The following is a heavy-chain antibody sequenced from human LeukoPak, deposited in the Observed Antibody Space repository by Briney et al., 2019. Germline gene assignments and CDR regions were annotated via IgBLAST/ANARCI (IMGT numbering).Heavy chain of an antibody. J-gene: IGHJ5*02. CDR3: ARSGYNYPRGWFDP. V-gene: IGHV1-8*01. Sequence: GASVRVSCKASGYTFTSYDINWVRQVPGQGLEWMGWMNPNSGNAGYAQKFQGRVTMTRNTSISTAYMELSSLRSEDTAVYYCARSGYNYPRGWFDPWGQGTLVTVSS. CDR2: MNPNSGNA. D-gene: IGHD5-24*01. CDR1: GYTFTSYD.